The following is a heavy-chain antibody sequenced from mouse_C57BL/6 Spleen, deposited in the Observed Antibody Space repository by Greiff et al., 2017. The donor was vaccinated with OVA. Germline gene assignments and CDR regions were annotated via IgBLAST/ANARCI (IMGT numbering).Heavy chain of an antibody. D-gene: IGHD2-4*01. CDR2: IYPGDGDT. CDR3: ARRDYDYYAMDY. V-gene: IGHV1-82*01. Sequence: VQLQQSGPELVKPGASVKISCKASGYAFSSSWRNWVKQRPGKGLEWIGRIYPGDGDTNYNGKFKGKATLTADKSSSTAYMQLSSLTSEDSAVYFCARRDYDYYAMDYWGQGTSVTVSS. CDR1: GYAFSSSW. J-gene: IGHJ4*01.